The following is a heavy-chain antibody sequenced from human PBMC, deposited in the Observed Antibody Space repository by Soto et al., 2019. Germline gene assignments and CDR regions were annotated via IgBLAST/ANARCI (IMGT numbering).Heavy chain of an antibody. CDR2: IPYDGSNQ. Sequence: GGSLRLSCVVSGFSFSDYGMHWVRQAPGKGLEWVAVIPYDGSNQYYADSVKGRFTISRDNSKNTLYLQMNSLRAEDTAVYYCAKDPEYRRSTLRNYFDYWGQGTLVTVSS. D-gene: IGHD6-6*01. J-gene: IGHJ4*02. V-gene: IGHV3-30*18. CDR3: AKDPEYRRSTLRNYFDY. CDR1: GFSFSDYG.